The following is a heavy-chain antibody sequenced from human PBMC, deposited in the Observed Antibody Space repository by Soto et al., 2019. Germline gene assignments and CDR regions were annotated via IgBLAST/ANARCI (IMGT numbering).Heavy chain of an antibody. J-gene: IGHJ6*02. Sequence: QVQLVQSGAEVRKPGSSVKVSCKASGGTISSYALRWVRQAPGEGLEWMGEIIPIFDIPHYAQKFQGRVTITADESTSTVYIELRSLRSDDTAVYYCAREETSPGALDVWGQGTTVTVSS. CDR3: AREETSPGALDV. CDR2: IIPIFDIP. CDR1: GGTISSYA. V-gene: IGHV1-69*01.